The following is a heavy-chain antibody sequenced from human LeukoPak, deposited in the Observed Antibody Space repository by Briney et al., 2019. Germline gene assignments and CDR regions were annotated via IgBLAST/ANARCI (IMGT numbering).Heavy chain of an antibody. CDR1: GGSISSGDYY. D-gene: IGHD2-2*01. CDR3: ASTNIVVVPAARRYYYYGMDV. Sequence: PSETLSLTCTVSGGSISSGDYYWSWIRQPPGKGLEWIGEINHSGSTNYNPSLKSRVTISVDTSKNQFSLKLSSVTAADTAVYYCASTNIVVVPAARRYYYYGMDVWGQGTTVTVSS. J-gene: IGHJ6*02. V-gene: IGHV4-39*07. CDR2: INHSGST.